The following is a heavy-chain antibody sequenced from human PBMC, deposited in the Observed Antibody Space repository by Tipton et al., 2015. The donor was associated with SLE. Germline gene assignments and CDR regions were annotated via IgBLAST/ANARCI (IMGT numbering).Heavy chain of an antibody. J-gene: IGHJ4*02. CDR1: GDSISTTTSY. CDR3: AGDSSGSYYDRGGYYQLANRHFDL. D-gene: IGHD3-22*01. V-gene: IGHV4-39*07. Sequence: GLVKPSETLSLTCTVSGDSISTTTSYWGWIRQPPGKGLEWIGDIYFSGSAYSTYYNPSLKSRVTISVDKPENHFSLRLSAVTAADTAVYYCAGDSSGSYYDRGGYYQLANRHFDLWGRGILVSVSS. CDR2: IYFSGSAYST.